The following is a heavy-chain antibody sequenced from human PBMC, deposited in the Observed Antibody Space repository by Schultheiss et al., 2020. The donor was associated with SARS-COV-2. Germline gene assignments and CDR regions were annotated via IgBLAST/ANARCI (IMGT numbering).Heavy chain of an antibody. V-gene: IGHV3-21*01. D-gene: IGHD1-1*01. CDR3: ATQIQLDLYYNYYGMDV. CDR1: GFTFSNAW. CDR2: ISSNGFYT. J-gene: IGHJ6*02. Sequence: GGSLRLSCEASGFTFSNAWMNWVRQAPGMGLEWVSSISSNGFYTFYADSVKGRFSMSRDNVKNALYLQLNSLRAEDTAVYYCATQIQLDLYYNYYGMDVWGQGTTVTVAS.